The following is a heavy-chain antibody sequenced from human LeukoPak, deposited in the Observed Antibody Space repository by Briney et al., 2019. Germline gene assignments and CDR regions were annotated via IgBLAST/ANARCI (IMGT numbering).Heavy chain of an antibody. D-gene: IGHD4-17*01. J-gene: IGHJ5*02. CDR1: GFSFSRYG. Sequence: GGSLRLSCAASGFSFSRYGMHWVRQAPGKGLEWVSAIHSSGGTYYADSVKGRFTISRDTSKNTLYLQINSLRVEDTAVYYCIVFGDSNHWGQGTLVTVSS. CDR3: IVFGDSNH. V-gene: IGHV3-NL1*01. CDR2: IHSSGGT.